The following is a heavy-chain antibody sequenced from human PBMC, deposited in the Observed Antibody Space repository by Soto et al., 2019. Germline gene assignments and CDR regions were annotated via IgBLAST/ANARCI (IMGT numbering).Heavy chain of an antibody. D-gene: IGHD3-10*01. J-gene: IGHJ4*02. CDR1: GFTFDDYA. Sequence: GGYLSLSCASSGFTFDDYAMHWGRQAPGQGLEWVSGISWNSGSIGYADSVKGRFTISRDNAKNSLYLQMNSLRAEDTALYYCANDRTDYGSDRYCLDYWGQG. CDR2: ISWNSGSI. V-gene: IGHV3-9*01. CDR3: ANDRTDYGSDRYCLDY.